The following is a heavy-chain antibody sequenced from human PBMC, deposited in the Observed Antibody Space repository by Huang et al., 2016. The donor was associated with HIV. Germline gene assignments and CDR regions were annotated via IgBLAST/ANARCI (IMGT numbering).Heavy chain of an antibody. CDR1: GFSLPTIGAG. Sequence: QITLKESGPALLRPTQTLTSTCTFSGFSLPTIGAGVGWIRQPPGKPLEWLVLIYWDDDKRFIPSLKTRISVTKDTSKNQVVFTMNNVGPTDTGTYYCTHIGRLGDYYMDVWGNGTAVTVSS. J-gene: IGHJ6*03. CDR2: IYWDDDK. D-gene: IGHD3-16*01. CDR3: THIGRLGDYYMDV. V-gene: IGHV2-5*02.